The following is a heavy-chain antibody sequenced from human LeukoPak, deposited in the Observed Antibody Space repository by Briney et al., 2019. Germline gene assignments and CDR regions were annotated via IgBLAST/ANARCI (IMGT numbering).Heavy chain of an antibody. CDR1: GFTFSSYM. V-gene: IGHV3-7*01. CDR3: ARDLRYCSSTSCSWFDP. J-gene: IGHJ5*02. D-gene: IGHD2-2*01. Sequence: GESLRLSCAASGFTFSSYMMTWVRQAPGKGLEWVANIKQDGSEKYYVDSVKGRFTISRDNAKKSLYLQMNSLRAEDTAVYYCARDLRYCSSTSCSWFDPWGQGTLVTVSS. CDR2: IKQDGSEK.